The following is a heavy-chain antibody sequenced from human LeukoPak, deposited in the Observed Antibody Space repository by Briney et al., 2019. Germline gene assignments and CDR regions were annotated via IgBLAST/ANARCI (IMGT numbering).Heavy chain of an antibody. V-gene: IGHV4-59*01. D-gene: IGHD3-22*01. J-gene: IGHJ4*02. CDR2: IYYSGST. Sequence: PSETLSLTCTVSGGSISSYYWSWIRLPPGKGLEWIGYIYYSGSTNYNPSLKSRVTISVDTSKNQFSLKLSSVTAADTAVYYCARDSRRHSSGYSIDYWGQGTLVTVSS. CDR1: GGSISSYY. CDR3: ARDSRRHSSGYSIDY.